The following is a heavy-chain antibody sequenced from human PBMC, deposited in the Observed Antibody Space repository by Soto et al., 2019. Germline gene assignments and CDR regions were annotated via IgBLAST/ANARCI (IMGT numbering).Heavy chain of an antibody. V-gene: IGHV3-30*03. Sequence: GWALRLSCASSVFTFISYGLHWVRQAPGKGLEWVAVISYDGNNKYYADAVKGRFTISRDNAKSTLFLQMNSLRDEDTAVYYCARDPQGSYYNGMDVWGQGTTVTVSS. CDR1: VFTFISYG. J-gene: IGHJ6*02. D-gene: IGHD3-10*01. CDR3: ARDPQGSYYNGMDV. CDR2: ISYDGNNK.